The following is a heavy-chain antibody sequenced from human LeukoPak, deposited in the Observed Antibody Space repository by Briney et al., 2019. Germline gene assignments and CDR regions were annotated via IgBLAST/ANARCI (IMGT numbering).Heavy chain of an antibody. CDR2: IYYSGST. V-gene: IGHV4-59*12. CDR3: ARDLDFWSGYGRIYYMDV. D-gene: IGHD3-3*01. CDR1: GGSISNYY. J-gene: IGHJ6*03. Sequence: SETLSLTCTVSGGSISNYYWSWIRQPPGKGLEWIGYIYYSGSTNYNPSLKSRVTISVDTSKNQFSLKLSSVTAADTAVYYCARDLDFWSGYGRIYYMDVWGKGTTVTVSS.